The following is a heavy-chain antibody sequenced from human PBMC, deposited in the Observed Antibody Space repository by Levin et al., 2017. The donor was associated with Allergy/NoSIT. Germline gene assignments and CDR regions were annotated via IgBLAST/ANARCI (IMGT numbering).Heavy chain of an antibody. CDR1: GFTFSTYG. CDR2: IWHDGSNK. CDR3: GRDQADGDYAVDY. D-gene: IGHD4-17*01. Sequence: GGSLRLSCAASGFTFSTYGMHWVRQAPGKGLECVAVIWHDGSNKEYAESVKGRFTISRDNSNNTLYLQMNSLRAEDTAVYYCGRDQADGDYAVDYWGQGTLVTVSS. J-gene: IGHJ4*02. V-gene: IGHV3-33*01.